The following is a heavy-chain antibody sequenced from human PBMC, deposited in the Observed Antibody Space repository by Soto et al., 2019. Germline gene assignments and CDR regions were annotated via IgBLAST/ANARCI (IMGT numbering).Heavy chain of an antibody. V-gene: IGHV1-2*04. CDR2: INPNSGGT. Sequence: GASVKVSCKASGYTFTGYYMHWVRQAPGQGLEWMGWINPNSGGTNYAQKFQGWVTMTRDTSISTAYMELSRLRSDDTAVYYCARVNTISPENYGMDVWGQGTTVTVSS. CDR1: GYTFTGYY. CDR3: ARVNTISPENYGMDV. J-gene: IGHJ6*02. D-gene: IGHD3-3*01.